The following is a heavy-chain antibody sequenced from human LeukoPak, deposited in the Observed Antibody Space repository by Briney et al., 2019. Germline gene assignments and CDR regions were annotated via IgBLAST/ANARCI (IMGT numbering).Heavy chain of an antibody. CDR1: GYTFTGYY. CDR2: INPNSGGT. CDR3: ARALFGATSSVDS. V-gene: IGHV1-2*04. D-gene: IGHD4/OR15-4a*01. J-gene: IGHJ5*01. Sequence: ASVKVSCKASGYTFTGYYMHWVRQAPGQGLEWMGWINPNSGGTNYAQKFQGWVTMTRDTSISTAYMELSRLRSDDTAVYYCARALFGATSSVDSWGQGTLVTVSS.